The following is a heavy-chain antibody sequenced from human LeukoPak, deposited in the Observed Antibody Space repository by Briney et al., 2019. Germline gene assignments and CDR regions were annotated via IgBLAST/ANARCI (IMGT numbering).Heavy chain of an antibody. Sequence: SETLSLTCTVSGGSISSGGYYWSWIRQPPGKGLEWIGYIYHSGSTYYNPSLKSRVTISVDRSKNQFSLKLSSVTAADTAVYYCARGGQPGNFNWFDPWGQGTLVTVSS. CDR3: ARGGQPGNFNWFDP. CDR2: IYHSGST. D-gene: IGHD1-7*01. J-gene: IGHJ5*02. CDR1: GGSISSGGYY. V-gene: IGHV4-30-2*01.